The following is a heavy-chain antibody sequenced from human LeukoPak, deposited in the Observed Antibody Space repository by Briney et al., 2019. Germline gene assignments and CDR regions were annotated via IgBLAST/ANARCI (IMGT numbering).Heavy chain of an antibody. Sequence: ASVKVSCKASGYTFTGYYMHWVRQAPGQGLEWMGWINPNSGGTNYAQKFQGRVTMTRDTSISTAYMELSRLRSDDTAVYYCARTKYSSGWYGPYFDYWGQGTLVTVS. CDR1: GYTFTGYY. CDR2: INPNSGGT. J-gene: IGHJ4*02. CDR3: ARTKYSSGWYGPYFDY. D-gene: IGHD6-19*01. V-gene: IGHV1-2*02.